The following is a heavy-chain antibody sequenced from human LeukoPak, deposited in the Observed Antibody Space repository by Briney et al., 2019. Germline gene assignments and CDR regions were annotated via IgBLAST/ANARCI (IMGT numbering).Heavy chain of an antibody. D-gene: IGHD3-10*01. CDR3: ARDRGPNYYYYGMDV. V-gene: IGHV3-33*01. CDR2: IWYDGSNK. CDR1: GFTFSSYG. J-gene: IGHJ6*02. Sequence: PGRSLRLSCAASGFTFSSYGMHWVRQAPGKGLEWVAVIWYDGSNKYYADSVKGRFTISRDNSKNTLYLQMNSLRAEDTAVYYCARDRGPNYYYYGMDVWGQGTTVTVSS.